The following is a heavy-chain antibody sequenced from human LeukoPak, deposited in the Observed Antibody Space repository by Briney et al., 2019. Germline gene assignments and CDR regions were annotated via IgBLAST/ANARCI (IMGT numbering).Heavy chain of an antibody. V-gene: IGHV4-59*01. CDR1: GGSISSYY. CDR2: IYYSGST. D-gene: IGHD1-20*01. J-gene: IGHJ3*02. Sequence: SETLSLTCTVSGGSISSYYWSWIRQPPGKGLEWIGYIYYSGSTNYNPSLKSRVTISVDTSKNQFSLKLSSVTAADTAVYYCSTYNWNDSDALDIWGQGTMVTVSS. CDR3: STYNWNDSDALDI.